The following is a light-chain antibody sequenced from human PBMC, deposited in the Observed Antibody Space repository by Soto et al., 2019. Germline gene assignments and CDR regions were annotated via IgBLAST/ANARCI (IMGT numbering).Light chain of an antibody. J-gene: IGKJ1*01. CDR2: GAS. CDR3: QQYGNSPQT. CDR1: QSISSN. Sequence: EIVITQSPATLSVSPGERYTLSCRASQSISSNLAWYQQKPGQAPRLLIYGASSRATGITNRFSGSGSGTDFTLTISRLEPEDFAVYYCQQYGNSPQTFGPGTKVDI. V-gene: IGKV3-20*01.